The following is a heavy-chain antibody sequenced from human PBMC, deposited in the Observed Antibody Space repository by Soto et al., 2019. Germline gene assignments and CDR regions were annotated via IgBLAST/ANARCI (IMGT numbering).Heavy chain of an antibody. J-gene: IGHJ5*02. Sequence: PSETLSLTCSVSGGSISSSNYYWGWISQSPGKGLEWIASVDYSGNSYYNPSLRSRVTVSVDTSKNQFSLKVSSVTAADTAIYYCTRHVASGTISRGNWFDPWGQGTLVTVSS. CDR3: TRHVASGTISRGNWFDP. CDR1: GGSISSSNYY. CDR2: VDYSGNS. D-gene: IGHD1-1*01. V-gene: IGHV4-39*01.